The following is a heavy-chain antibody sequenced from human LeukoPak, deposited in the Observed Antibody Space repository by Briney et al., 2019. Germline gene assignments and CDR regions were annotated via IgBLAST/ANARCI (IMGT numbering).Heavy chain of an antibody. CDR3: ARGDSGYDLMFDY. D-gene: IGHD5-12*01. CDR2: IYYSGST. V-gene: IGHV4-31*03. CDR1: GGSISSGGYY. Sequence: PSETLSLTCTVSGGSISSGGYYWSWIRQHPGKGLEGIGYIYYSGSTYYNPSLKSRVTISVDTSKNQCSLKLSSVTAADTAVYYCARGDSGYDLMFDYWGQGTLVTVSS. J-gene: IGHJ4*02.